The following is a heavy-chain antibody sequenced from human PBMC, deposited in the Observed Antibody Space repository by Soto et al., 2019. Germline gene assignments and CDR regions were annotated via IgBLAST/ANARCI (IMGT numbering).Heavy chain of an antibody. CDR2: IYATGTT. CDR3: VRDGTKTLRDWFDP. CDR1: GASISGFY. D-gene: IGHD1-1*01. Sequence: PSETLSLTCTVSGASISGFYWSWIRRSAGKGLEWIGRIYATGTTDYNPSLKSRVMMSVDTSKKQFSLKLRSVTAADTAVYYCVRDGTKTLRDWFDPWGQGISVTVSS. V-gene: IGHV4-4*07. J-gene: IGHJ5*02.